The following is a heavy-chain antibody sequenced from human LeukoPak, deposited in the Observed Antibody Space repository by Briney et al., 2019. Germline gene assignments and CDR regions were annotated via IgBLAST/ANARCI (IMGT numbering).Heavy chain of an antibody. CDR1: DSSLTFYW. V-gene: IGHV5-51*01. Sequence: GESLKISCKDFDSSLTFYWISWVRQMPGKGLEWMGIIYPGDSDTRYSPSFQGQVTISADKSISTAYLQWSSLKASDTAMYYCARRGIGYAFDIWGQGTMVTVSS. J-gene: IGHJ3*02. D-gene: IGHD6-13*01. CDR2: IYPGDSDT. CDR3: ARRGIGYAFDI.